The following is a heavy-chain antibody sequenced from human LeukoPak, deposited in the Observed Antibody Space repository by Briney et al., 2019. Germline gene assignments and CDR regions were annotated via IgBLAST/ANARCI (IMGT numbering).Heavy chain of an antibody. V-gene: IGHV4-4*07. CDR3: ARDYDVLTAYPPTQLFDP. D-gene: IGHD3-9*01. J-gene: IGHJ5*02. CDR1: GGSISSYY. Sequence: SETLSLTCTVSGGSISSYYWSWIRQPAGKGLEWIGRIYSRGSTNYNPSLKSRVTMSVDTSKNQFSLKLSSVTAADTAVYYCARDYDVLTAYPPTQLFDPWGQGTLVTVSS. CDR2: IYSRGST.